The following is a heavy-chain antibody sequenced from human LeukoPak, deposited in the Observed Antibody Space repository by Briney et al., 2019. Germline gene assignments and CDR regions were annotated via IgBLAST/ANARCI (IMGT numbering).Heavy chain of an antibody. V-gene: IGHV3-7*01. CDR2: IKQDGSEK. CDR3: ARVSPYYGSGSPPYYYYYMDV. CDR1: GVIFSTYS. Sequence: GGSLRLSCAASGVIFSTYSMNWVRQAPGKGLEWVANIKQDGSEKYYVDSVKGRFTISRDNAKNSLYLQMNSLRAEDTAVYYCARVSPYYGSGSPPYYYYYMDVWGKGTTVTISS. J-gene: IGHJ6*03. D-gene: IGHD3-10*01.